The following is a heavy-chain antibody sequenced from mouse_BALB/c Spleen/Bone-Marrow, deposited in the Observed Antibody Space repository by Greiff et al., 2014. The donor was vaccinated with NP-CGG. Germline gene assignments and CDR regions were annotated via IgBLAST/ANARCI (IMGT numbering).Heavy chain of an antibody. J-gene: IGHJ4*01. CDR2: IDPANGNT. CDR1: GFNIKDTY. CDR3: ARWEYYAMDY. Sequence: EVMLVESGAELVKPGASVKLSCTASGFNIKDTYMHWVKQRPEQGLEWIGRIDPANGNTKYDPKFQGKVTITADTSSNTAYLQLSSLTSEDTAVYYCARWEYYAMDYWGQGTSVTVSS. V-gene: IGHV14-3*02. D-gene: IGHD4-1*01.